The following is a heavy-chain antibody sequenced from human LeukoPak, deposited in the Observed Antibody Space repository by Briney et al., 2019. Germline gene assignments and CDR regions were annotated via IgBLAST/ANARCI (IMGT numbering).Heavy chain of an antibody. CDR2: IYRGGGT. V-gene: IGHV3-66*01. Sequence: GGSLRLSCAASGFTVSTNYVSWVRQAPGKGLEWVSVIYRGGGTAYADSVRDRFTISRDNSKSTVYLHMNSLRVEDTAVYYCARDVIYGSDIYSYGDCLGQGTLVTVSS. D-gene: IGHD3-10*01. CDR3: ARDVIYGSDIYSYGDC. J-gene: IGHJ4*02. CDR1: GFTVSTNY.